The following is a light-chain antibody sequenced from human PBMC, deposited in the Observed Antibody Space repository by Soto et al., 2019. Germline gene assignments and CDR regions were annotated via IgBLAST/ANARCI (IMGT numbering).Light chain of an antibody. CDR1: SSNIGNNA. V-gene: IGLV1-36*01. CDR3: AAWGDSLNGVV. J-gene: IGLJ2*01. Sequence: QSVLTQPPSVSEAPRQRVTISCSGSSSNIGNNAVNWYQQLPGKAPKLLIYYDDLLPSGVSDRFSGSKSGTSASLAISGLHSEDEADYYCAAWGDSLNGVVFGGGTQLPS. CDR2: YDD.